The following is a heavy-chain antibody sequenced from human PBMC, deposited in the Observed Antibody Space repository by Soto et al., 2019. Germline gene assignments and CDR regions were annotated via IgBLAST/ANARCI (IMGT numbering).Heavy chain of an antibody. D-gene: IGHD6-13*01. CDR1: GFTFSRYG. V-gene: IGHV3-33*01. CDR3: ARGRDEQQLVTSWFDP. CDR2: IWYDGSNK. J-gene: IGHJ5*02. Sequence: QVQLVESGGGVVQPGRSLRLSCAASGFTFSRYGMHWVRQAPGKGLEWVAVIWYDGSNKYYADSVKGRFTISRDNSKNTLYLQMNSLRAEDTAVYYCARGRDEQQLVTSWFDPWGQGTLVTVSS.